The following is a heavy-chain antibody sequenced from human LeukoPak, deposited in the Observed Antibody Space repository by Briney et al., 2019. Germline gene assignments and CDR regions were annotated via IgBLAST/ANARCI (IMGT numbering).Heavy chain of an antibody. V-gene: IGHV3-9*01. CDR3: XXXXXXXXXXAXGDENWFDP. Sequence: GGSLRLSCAASGFTFDDYAMHWVRQAPGKGLEWVSGISWNSGSIGYADSVKGRFTISRDNAKNSLYLQMNSLRAEDTALYYXXXXXXXXXXXAXGDENWFDPWGQGTLVTVSS. CDR2: ISWNSGSI. D-gene: IGHD3-3*01. CDR1: GFTFDDYA. J-gene: IGHJ5*02.